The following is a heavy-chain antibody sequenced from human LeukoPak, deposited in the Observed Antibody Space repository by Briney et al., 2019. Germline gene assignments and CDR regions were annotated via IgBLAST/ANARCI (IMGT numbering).Heavy chain of an antibody. D-gene: IGHD6-19*01. Sequence: SETLSLTCTVSGGSISSHYWSWIRQPPGKGLEWIAYIYHTGSTNYNPSLKSRVTISVDTSKNQFSLKLSSVTAADTAIYYCARDGRAGSLFAYWGQGTLVTVSS. CDR2: IYHTGST. CDR1: GGSISSHY. J-gene: IGHJ4*02. CDR3: ARDGRAGSLFAY. V-gene: IGHV4-59*11.